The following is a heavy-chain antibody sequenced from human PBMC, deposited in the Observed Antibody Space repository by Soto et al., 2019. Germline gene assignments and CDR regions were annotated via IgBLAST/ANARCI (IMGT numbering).Heavy chain of an antibody. D-gene: IGHD4-17*01. CDR1: GGTFSSYA. J-gene: IGHJ5*02. CDR3: ARGHDYGDPNWFDP. V-gene: IGHV1-69*06. CDR2: IIPIFGTA. Sequence: QVQLVQSGAEVKKPGSSVKVSCKASGGTFSSYAISWVRQVPGQGLEWMGGIIPIFGTANYAQKFQGRVPITADKSTSTAYMELSSLRSEDTAVYYCARGHDYGDPNWFDPWGQGTLVTVSS.